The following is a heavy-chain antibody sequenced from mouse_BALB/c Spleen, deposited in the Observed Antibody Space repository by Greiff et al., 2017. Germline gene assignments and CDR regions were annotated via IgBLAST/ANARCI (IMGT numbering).Heavy chain of an antibody. J-gene: IGHJ4*01. CDR3: ARVAYGNYAMDY. Sequence: EVMLVESGGGLVKPGGSLKLSCAASGFTFSSYAMSWVRQSPEKRLEWVAEISSGGSYTYYPDTVTGRFTISRDNAKNTLYLEMSILRSEDTAMYYCARVAYGNYAMDYWGQGTSVTVSS. CDR2: ISSGGSYT. CDR1: GFTFSSYA. D-gene: IGHD1-1*01. V-gene: IGHV5-9-4*01.